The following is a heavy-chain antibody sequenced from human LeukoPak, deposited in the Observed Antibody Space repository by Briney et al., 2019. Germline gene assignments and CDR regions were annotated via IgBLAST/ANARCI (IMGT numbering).Heavy chain of an antibody. CDR3: ARILSSSWYEYFHH. CDR1: GGTFSNYA. Sequence: SVKVSCKASGGTFSNYAISWVRQAPGQGLEWMGAIIPIFGTANYAQKFQGRVTITADEPTSTAYMELSSLRSEDTAVYYCARILSSSWYEYFHHWGQGTLVTVSS. J-gene: IGHJ1*01. V-gene: IGHV1-69*13. CDR2: IIPIFGTA. D-gene: IGHD6-19*01.